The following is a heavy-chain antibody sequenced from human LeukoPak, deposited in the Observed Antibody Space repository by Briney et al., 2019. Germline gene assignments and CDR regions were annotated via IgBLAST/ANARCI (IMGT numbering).Heavy chain of an antibody. CDR3: ARDDYYDSSGYGSYFDY. V-gene: IGHV4-39*07. J-gene: IGHJ4*02. CDR1: GGSISSSRYY. Sequence: SETLSLTCTVSGGSISSSRYYWGWIRQPPGKGLEWIGSIYYSGSTYYNPSLKSRVTISVDTSKNQFSLKLSSVTAADTAVYYCARDDYYDSSGYGSYFDYWGQGTLVTVSS. D-gene: IGHD3-22*01. CDR2: IYYSGST.